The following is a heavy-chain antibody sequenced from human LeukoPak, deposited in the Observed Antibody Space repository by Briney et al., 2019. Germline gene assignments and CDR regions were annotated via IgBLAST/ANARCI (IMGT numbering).Heavy chain of an antibody. CDR1: GFTFSSYA. V-gene: IGHV3-23*01. J-gene: IGHJ6*03. CDR3: AKNGPGGVTRAYYYYYYMDV. CDR2: ISGSGGST. Sequence: GGSLRLSCAASGFTFSSYAMSWVRQAPGKGLEWVSAISGSGGSTYYADSVKGRFTISRDNSKNTLYLQMNSLRAEDTAVYYCAKNGPGGVTRAYYYYYYMDVWGKGTTVTVSS. D-gene: IGHD4-17*01.